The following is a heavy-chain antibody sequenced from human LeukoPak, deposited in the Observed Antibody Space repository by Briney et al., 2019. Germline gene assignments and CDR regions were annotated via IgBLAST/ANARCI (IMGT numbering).Heavy chain of an antibody. CDR3: ARGLAAAGTYYFDY. D-gene: IGHD6-13*01. CDR1: GFTFSSYG. V-gene: IGHV3-23*01. J-gene: IGHJ4*02. Sequence: GGTLRLSCAASGFTFSSYGMSWVRQAPGKGLEWVSGISGSGGTTYYADSVKGRFTISRDNSKITLYLQMNSLRAEDTAVYYCARGLAAAGTYYFDYWGQGTLVTASS. CDR2: ISGSGGTT.